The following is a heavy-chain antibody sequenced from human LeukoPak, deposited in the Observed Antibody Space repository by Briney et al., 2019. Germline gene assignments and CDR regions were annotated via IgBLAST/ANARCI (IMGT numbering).Heavy chain of an antibody. CDR3: ARLRGLWVGELLLDY. CDR2: IYYSGST. CDR1: GGSIRSYY. Sequence: SETLSLTCTVSGGSIRSYYWSWIRQPPGKGLEWIGYIYYSGSTNYNPSLKSRVTISVDTSKNQFSLKLSSVTAADTAVYYCARLRGLWVGELLLDYWGQGALVTVSS. V-gene: IGHV4-59*01. D-gene: IGHD3-10*01. J-gene: IGHJ4*02.